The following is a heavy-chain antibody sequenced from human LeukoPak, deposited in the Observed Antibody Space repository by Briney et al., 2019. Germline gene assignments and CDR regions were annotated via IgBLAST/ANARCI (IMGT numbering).Heavy chain of an antibody. D-gene: IGHD5-24*01. J-gene: IGHJ4*02. CDR2: IYQSETA. CDR3: ARAPHTPSSRDGYEFDY. Sequence: PSETLSLTCTVSGYSISSGYFWGWMRQPPGKGLEWIGSIYQSETAHYNPSLKSRVTISVDTSKNQFSLKLSSVTAADTAVYYCARAPHTPSSRDGYEFDYWGQGTLVTVSS. CDR1: GYSISSGYF. V-gene: IGHV4-38-2*02.